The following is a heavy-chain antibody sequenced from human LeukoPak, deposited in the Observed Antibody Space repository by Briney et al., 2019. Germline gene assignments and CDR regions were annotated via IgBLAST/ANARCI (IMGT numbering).Heavy chain of an antibody. J-gene: IGHJ4*02. D-gene: IGHD1-26*01. CDR3: AKDLSVYSGRPATFDY. Sequence: GGSLRLSCTASGFTFSSYAMSWVRQAPGKWLEWVSAISGSGGSTYYADSVKGRFTISRDNSKHTLYLQMNSLRAEDTAVYYCAKDLSVYSGRPATFDYWGQGTLVTVSS. CDR1: GFTFSSYA. V-gene: IGHV3-23*01. CDR2: ISGSGGST.